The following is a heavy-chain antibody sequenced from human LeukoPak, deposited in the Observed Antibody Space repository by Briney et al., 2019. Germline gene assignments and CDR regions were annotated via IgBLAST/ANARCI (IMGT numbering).Heavy chain of an antibody. CDR2: ISAYNGVT. D-gene: IGHD6-13*01. CDR1: GYTFTSYA. CDR3: VRDREGAAAGTGDY. J-gene: IGHJ4*02. V-gene: IGHV1-18*01. Sequence: ASVKVSFKASGYTFTSYAISWVRQAPGQGLEWMGWISAYNGVTNYAQKLQGRVTMTTDTSTSTAYMEPRSLRSDDTAVYYCVRDREGAAAGTGDYWGQGTLVTVSS.